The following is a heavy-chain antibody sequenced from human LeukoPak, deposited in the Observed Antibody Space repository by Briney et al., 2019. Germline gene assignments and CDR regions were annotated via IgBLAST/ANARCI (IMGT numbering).Heavy chain of an antibody. Sequence: ASVKVSCKASGYTFTSYYMHWVRQAPGQGLEWMGITNPSGGSTSYAQKFQGRVTMTRDTSTSTVHMELSSLRSEDTAVYYCARELDHNSSWYKVRYFQHWGQGTMVTVSS. CDR2: TNPSGGST. J-gene: IGHJ1*01. CDR1: GYTFTSYY. CDR3: ARELDHNSSWYKVRYFQH. D-gene: IGHD6-13*01. V-gene: IGHV1-46*01.